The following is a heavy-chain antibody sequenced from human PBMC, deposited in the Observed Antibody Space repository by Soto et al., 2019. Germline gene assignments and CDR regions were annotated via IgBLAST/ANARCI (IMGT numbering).Heavy chain of an antibody. Sequence: ASVKVSCKASGYTFNSYGIGWVRQAPGQGLELMGWISDYNGNKFYAQKLQGRVTMTTXXXXTXTXIXLXXXXSDDTAVYYCARGGVGSTWYRANNWFGAWG. D-gene: IGHD1-26*01. J-gene: IGHJ5*01. CDR1: GYTFNSYG. V-gene: IGHV1-18*01. CDR3: ARGGVGSTWYRANNWFGA. CDR2: ISDYNGNK.